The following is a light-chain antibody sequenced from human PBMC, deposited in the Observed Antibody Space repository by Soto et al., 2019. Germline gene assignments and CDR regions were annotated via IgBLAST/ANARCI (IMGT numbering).Light chain of an antibody. CDR3: QKYNSAPLT. Sequence: DVHITQSPSSLSVNVGDRVTITCRASQVISNYLAWYQQKPGKPPQLLIYAVSTLQSGVPSRFSGSASGTEFTLTISSLQPEDVATYYCQKYNSAPLTFGQGTRLEIK. J-gene: IGKJ5*01. CDR2: AVS. V-gene: IGKV1-27*01. CDR1: QVISNY.